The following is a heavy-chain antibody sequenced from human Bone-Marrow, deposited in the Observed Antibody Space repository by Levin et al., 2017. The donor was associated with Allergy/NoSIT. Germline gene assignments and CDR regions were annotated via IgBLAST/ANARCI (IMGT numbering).Heavy chain of an antibody. CDR1: GFTVSNNY. V-gene: IGHV3-53*01. Sequence: GGSLRLSCAASGFTVSNNYMSWVRQAPGKGLEGVSVIYSGGRANYADSVKGRFTISRDNSKNTLYLQMNSLRAEDTAVYYCATSPSLGYWGQGTLVTVSS. J-gene: IGHJ4*02. D-gene: IGHD3-16*01. CDR3: ATSPSLGY. CDR2: IYSGGRA.